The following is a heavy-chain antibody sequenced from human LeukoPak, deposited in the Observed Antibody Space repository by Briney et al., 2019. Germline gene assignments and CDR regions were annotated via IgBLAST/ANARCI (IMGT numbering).Heavy chain of an antibody. J-gene: IGHJ5*02. CDR2: ISTTGSTI. Sequence: GGSLRLSCAASGFPFSDYFMSWIRQAPGKGLESVSYISTTGSTIPYTDSLKGRFHISRDNAKNTLFLQMNSLRTEDTAVYYCARDRAHYYDSSGYYTNWFDPWGQGTLVTVSP. CDR1: GFPFSDYF. CDR3: ARDRAHYYDSSGYYTNWFDP. V-gene: IGHV3-11*01. D-gene: IGHD3-22*01.